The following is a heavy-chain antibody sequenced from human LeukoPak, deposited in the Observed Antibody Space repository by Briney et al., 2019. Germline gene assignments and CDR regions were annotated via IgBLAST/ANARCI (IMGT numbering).Heavy chain of an antibody. Sequence: SETLSLTCTVSGGSISNYYWSWVRQPPGQGLEWIGFIYYTGSTDYNPSLKSRVTISVDTSKNQFSLRLSSVTAADTAVYYCARGDGRGVPLYYFDYWGQGILVTVSS. J-gene: IGHJ4*02. D-gene: IGHD3-10*01. V-gene: IGHV4-59*01. CDR2: IYYTGST. CDR1: GGSISNYY. CDR3: ARGDGRGVPLYYFDY.